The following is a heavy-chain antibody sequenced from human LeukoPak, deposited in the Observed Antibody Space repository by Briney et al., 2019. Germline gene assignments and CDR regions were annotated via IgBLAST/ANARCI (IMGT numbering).Heavy chain of an antibody. CDR3: ATSGGSNWFFDY. CDR1: GFTVSSNY. D-gene: IGHD6-13*01. V-gene: IGHV3-53*01. CDR2: IYSGGST. Sequence: GGSLRLSCAASGFTVSSNYMSWVRQGPGKGLEWVSVIYSGGSTFYADSVKGRFTISRDNSKNTLYLQMNSLRAEDTAVYYCATSGGSNWFFDYWGQGTLVTVSS. J-gene: IGHJ4*02.